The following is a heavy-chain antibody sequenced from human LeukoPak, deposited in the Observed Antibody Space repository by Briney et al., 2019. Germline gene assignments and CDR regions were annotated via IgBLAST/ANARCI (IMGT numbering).Heavy chain of an antibody. Sequence: ASVKVSCKASGYTFTSYGIRWVRQAPGQGLEWMGWISAYNGNTNYAQKLQGRVTMTTDTSTSTAYMELRSLRSDDTAVYYCARDLHERRSSWLKFDYWGQGTLVTVSS. J-gene: IGHJ4*02. CDR1: GYTFTSYG. CDR3: ARDLHERRSSWLKFDY. V-gene: IGHV1-18*01. CDR2: ISAYNGNT. D-gene: IGHD6-13*01.